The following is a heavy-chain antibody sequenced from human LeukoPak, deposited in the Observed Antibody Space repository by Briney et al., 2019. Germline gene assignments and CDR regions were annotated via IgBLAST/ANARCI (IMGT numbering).Heavy chain of an antibody. V-gene: IGHV1-24*01. CDR3: ATDGTWFGELYGMDV. J-gene: IGHJ6*02. CDR2: FDPEDGET. CDR1: GYTLTELS. Sequence: GASVKVSCKVSGYTLTELSMHWVRQAPGKGLEWRGGFDPEDGETIYAQKFPGRVTMTEDTSTDTAYMDLSSLRSEDTAVYYCATDGTWFGELYGMDVWGQGTTVTVSS. D-gene: IGHD3-10*01.